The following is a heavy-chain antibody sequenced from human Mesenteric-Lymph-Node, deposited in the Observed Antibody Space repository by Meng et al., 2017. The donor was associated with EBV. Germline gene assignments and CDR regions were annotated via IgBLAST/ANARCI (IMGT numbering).Heavy chain of an antibody. V-gene: IGHV4-34*12. CDR2: VIHSGNN. D-gene: IGHD3-16*01. CDR3: ATGWGKANY. CDR1: GDSFSAYY. J-gene: IGHJ4*02. Sequence: GQPRQWGAALLQPSETLSTTCDVNGDSFSAYYWRWIPQPPGRGLEWIGDVIHSGNNSYSPSLKSRVTISVDTSKRQFSLKLRSMTAADTAVYYCATGWGKANYWGQGTLVTVSS.